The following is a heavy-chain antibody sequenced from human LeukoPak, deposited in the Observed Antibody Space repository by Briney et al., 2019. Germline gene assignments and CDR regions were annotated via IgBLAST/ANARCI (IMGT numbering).Heavy chain of an antibody. CDR3: ARDYYDSSCIPWVDP. J-gene: IGHJ5*02. CDR2: INPNSGGT. V-gene: IGHV1-2*02. Sequence: GASVKVSCKASGYTFTCYYMHWMRQAPGQGLEWRGWINPNSGGTNYAQKFQGRVTMTRDTSISTAYMELSRLRSDDTAVYYCARDYYDSSCIPWVDPWGQGTLVTVSS. D-gene: IGHD3-22*01. CDR1: GYTFTCYY.